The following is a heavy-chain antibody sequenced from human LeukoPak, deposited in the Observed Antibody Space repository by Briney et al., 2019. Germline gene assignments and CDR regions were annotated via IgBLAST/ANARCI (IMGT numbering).Heavy chain of an antibody. D-gene: IGHD5-18*01. Sequence: PGGSLRLSCAASGFTFSSYEMNWVRQAPGKGLEWVSSISSSSSYIYYADSVKGRFTISRDNAKNSLYLQMNSLRAEDTAVYYCARDQVFEQLWFPTYYYYMDVWGKGTTVTVSS. J-gene: IGHJ6*03. V-gene: IGHV3-21*01. CDR3: ARDQVFEQLWFPTYYYYMDV. CDR2: ISSSSSYI. CDR1: GFTFSSYE.